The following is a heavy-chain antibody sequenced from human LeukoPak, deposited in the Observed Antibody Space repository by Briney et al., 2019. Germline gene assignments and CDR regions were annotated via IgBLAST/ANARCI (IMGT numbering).Heavy chain of an antibody. D-gene: IGHD2-21*02. V-gene: IGHV4-4*07. J-gene: IGHJ6*02. CDR1: GGSISSYY. CDR3: ARDCGGDCTHYQSTGLSSRYYYYGMDV. CDR2: IYTSGST. Sequence: SETLSLTCTVSGGSISSYYWSWIRQPAGKGLEWIGRIYTSGSTNYNPSLKSRVTMSVDTSKNQFSLKLSSVTAADTAVYYCARDCGGDCTHYQSTGLSSRYYYYGMDVWGQGTTVTVSS.